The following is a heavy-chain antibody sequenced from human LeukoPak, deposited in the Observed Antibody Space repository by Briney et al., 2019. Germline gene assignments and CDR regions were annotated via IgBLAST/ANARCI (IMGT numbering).Heavy chain of an antibody. D-gene: IGHD2-15*01. Sequence: AASVKVSCKASGYTFINNDINWVRQAPGQGLEWMAWIDPKNGNRGYAQNFQGRVTMTTDTSISTAYMELSSLRSEDTAVYYCARSHTRKGFCGGGRCYPAVWWFDPWSQGTLVTVSS. V-gene: IGHV1-8*01. CDR1: GYTFINND. J-gene: IGHJ5*02. CDR3: ARSHTRKGFCGGGRCYPAVWWFDP. CDR2: IDPKNGNR.